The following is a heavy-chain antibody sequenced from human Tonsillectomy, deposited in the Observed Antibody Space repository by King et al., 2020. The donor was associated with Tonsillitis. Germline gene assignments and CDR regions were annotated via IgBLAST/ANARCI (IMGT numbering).Heavy chain of an antibody. CDR2: IYFSGYT. CDR3: ARAVGYGPLYYFDY. J-gene: IGHJ4*02. D-gene: IGHD5-18*01. V-gene: IGHV4-39*01. Sequence: QLQESGPGLVKPSETLSLTCTVSGDSISSNSYYWGWIRQPPGKGLEWIASIYFSGYTYYNPSLKSRVTISVDTSKSQFSLNLSSVTAADTAVYYCARAVGYGPLYYFDYWGQGALVTVSS. CDR1: GDSISSNSYY.